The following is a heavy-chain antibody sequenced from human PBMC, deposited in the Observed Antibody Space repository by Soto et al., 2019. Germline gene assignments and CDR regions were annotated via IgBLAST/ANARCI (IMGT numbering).Heavy chain of an antibody. CDR1: GFIFRSYW. D-gene: IGHD3-9*01. V-gene: IGHV3-74*01. Sequence: PGGSLRLSCAASGFIFRSYWMYWVRQAPGKGLVWVSRINGDASTTNYADSVKGRFTISRDNAKNTLYLQMNSLRAEDTAVYFCARVTYYDILTGYGMDVWGQGTTVTVSS. J-gene: IGHJ6*02. CDR2: INGDASTT. CDR3: ARVTYYDILTGYGMDV.